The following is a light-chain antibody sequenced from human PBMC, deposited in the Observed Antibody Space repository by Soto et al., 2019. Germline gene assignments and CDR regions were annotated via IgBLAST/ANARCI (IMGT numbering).Light chain of an antibody. CDR3: QVWDSSRDLHV. V-gene: IGLV3-21*02. CDR2: ADD. CDR1: NIESKS. Sequence: SYELTQPPSVSVAPGQTARIMCGGNNIESKSVHWYQQKAGQAPVLVVYADDDRPSGIPERFSGSNSGNTATLTITRVEAGDDADYYCQVWDSSRDLHVFGSGTKVTVL. J-gene: IGLJ1*01.